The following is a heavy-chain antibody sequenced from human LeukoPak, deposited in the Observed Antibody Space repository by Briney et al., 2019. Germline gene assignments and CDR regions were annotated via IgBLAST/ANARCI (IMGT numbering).Heavy chain of an antibody. CDR3: ARVISLPLDAFDI. CDR2: ISSSSSYI. Sequence: GGSLRLSCAASGFTFSSHSMNWVRQAPGKGLEWVSSISSSSSYIYYADSVKGRFTISRDNAKNSLYLQMNSLRAEDTAVYYCARVISLPLDAFDIWGQGTMVTVSS. J-gene: IGHJ3*02. CDR1: GFTFSSHS. V-gene: IGHV3-21*01.